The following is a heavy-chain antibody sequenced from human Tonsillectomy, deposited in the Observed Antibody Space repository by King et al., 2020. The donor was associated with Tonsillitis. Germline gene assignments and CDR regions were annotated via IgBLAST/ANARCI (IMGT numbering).Heavy chain of an antibody. CDR1: GYSISSGYY. J-gene: IGHJ3*02. CDR2: IYHSGST. CDR3: ARVAFIVGSTTYAFDI. V-gene: IGHV4-38-2*01. D-gene: IGHD1-26*01. Sequence: VQLQESGLGLVKPSETLSLSCAVSGYSISSGYYWGWIRQPPGKGLEWIGSIYHSGSTYYNPSLKSQLTISVNTSKNQFSLKLSSVTAADTAVYYCARVAFIVGSTTYAFDIWGQGTMVTVSS.